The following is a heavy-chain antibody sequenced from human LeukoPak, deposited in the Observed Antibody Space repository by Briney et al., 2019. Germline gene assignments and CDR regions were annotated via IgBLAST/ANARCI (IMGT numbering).Heavy chain of an antibody. CDR2: IYTSGST. J-gene: IGHJ5*02. CDR1: GGSISSYY. V-gene: IGHV4-4*07. CDR3: ARGGYSRRYNWFDP. D-gene: IGHD5-18*01. Sequence: NPSETLSLTCTVSGGSISSYYWSWIRQPAGKGLEWIGRIYTSGSTNYNPSLKSRVTMPVDTSKNQFSLKLSSVTAADTAVYYCARGGYSRRYNWFDPWGQGTLVTVSS.